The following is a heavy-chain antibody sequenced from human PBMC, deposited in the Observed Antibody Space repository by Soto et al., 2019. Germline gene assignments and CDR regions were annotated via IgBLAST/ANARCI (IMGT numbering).Heavy chain of an antibody. D-gene: IGHD6-6*01. V-gene: IGHV4-34*01. J-gene: IGHJ5*02. CDR3: ARSGEYSSWFDP. CDR2: INHSGST. Sequence: SETLSLTCAVYGGSFSGYYWSWIRQPPGKGLEWIGEINHSGSTNYNPSLKSRVTISVDTSKNQYSLKLSSVTAADTAVYYCARSGEYSSWFDPWGQGTLVTVSS. CDR1: GGSFSGYY.